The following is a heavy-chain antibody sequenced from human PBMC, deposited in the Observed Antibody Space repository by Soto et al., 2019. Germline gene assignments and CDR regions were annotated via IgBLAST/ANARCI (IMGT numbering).Heavy chain of an antibody. CDR2: INHSGST. D-gene: IGHD3-22*01. CDR1: GGSFSGYY. V-gene: IGHV4-34*01. CDR3: ARRPSHYYDSSGVPFDY. J-gene: IGHJ4*02. Sequence: SETLSLTCAVHGGSFSGYYWSWIRQPPGKGLEWIGEINHSGSTNYNPSLKSRVTISVDTSKNQFSLKLSSVTAADTAVYYCARRPSHYYDSSGVPFDYWGQGTLVTVSS.